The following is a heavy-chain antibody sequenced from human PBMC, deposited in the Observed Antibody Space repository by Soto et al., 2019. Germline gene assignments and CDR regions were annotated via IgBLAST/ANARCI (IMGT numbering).Heavy chain of an antibody. Sequence: SETLSLTCTVSGGSISSYYWSWIRQPPGKGLEWIGYIYYSGSTNYNPSLKSRVTISVDTSKNQFSLKLSSVTAADTAVYYCARGSGLRYFDWSDYWGQGTLVTVSS. CDR1: GGSISSYY. J-gene: IGHJ4*02. V-gene: IGHV4-59*01. D-gene: IGHD3-9*01. CDR2: IYYSGST. CDR3: ARGSGLRYFDWSDY.